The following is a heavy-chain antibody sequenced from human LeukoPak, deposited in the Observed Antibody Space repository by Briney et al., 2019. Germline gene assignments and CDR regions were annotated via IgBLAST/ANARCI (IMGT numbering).Heavy chain of an antibody. J-gene: IGHJ3*02. V-gene: IGHV3-74*01. Sequence: GGSLGLSCAASGFTLSNYWMHWVRQAPGKGLVWVSRINSDGSSTTYADSVKGRFTISRDNAKNTLYLQMNSLRAEDTAVYYCTTVTADDAFDIWGQGTMVTVSS. CDR3: TTVTADDAFDI. CDR2: INSDGSST. CDR1: GFTLSNYW. D-gene: IGHD4-17*01.